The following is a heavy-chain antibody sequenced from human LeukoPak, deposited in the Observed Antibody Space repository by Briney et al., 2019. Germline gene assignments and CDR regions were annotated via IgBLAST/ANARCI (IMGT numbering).Heavy chain of an antibody. D-gene: IGHD1-26*01. CDR1: GGSISGYH. CDR2: IYPSGST. J-gene: IGHJ4*02. Sequence: SETLSLTCTVSGGSISGYHWTWIRQPAGKGLEWIGRIYPSGSTNYNPSLKSRVTMSVDTSKNQFSLKLSSVTAADTAVYYCARENSGSYREFDYWGQGTLVTVSS. V-gene: IGHV4-4*07. CDR3: ARENSGSYREFDY.